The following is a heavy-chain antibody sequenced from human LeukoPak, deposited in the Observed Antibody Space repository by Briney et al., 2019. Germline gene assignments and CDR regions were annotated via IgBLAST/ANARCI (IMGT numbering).Heavy chain of an antibody. J-gene: IGHJ4*02. CDR1: GGTFSSYA. V-gene: IGHV1-69*13. CDR2: IIPIFGTA. D-gene: IGHD6-13*01. CDR3: ARAPSSIAAAGTFDY. Sequence: SVKVSCKASGGTFSSYAISWVRQAPGQGLEWMGGIIPIFGTANYAQKFQGRVTITADESTSTAYMELSSLRSEDTAVYYCARAPSSIAAAGTFDYWGQGTLVTVSS.